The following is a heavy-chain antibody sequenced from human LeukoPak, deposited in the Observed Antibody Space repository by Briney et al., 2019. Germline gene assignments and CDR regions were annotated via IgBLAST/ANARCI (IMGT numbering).Heavy chain of an antibody. CDR2: ISSGSSYT. V-gene: IGHV3-11*06. D-gene: IGHD6-13*01. Sequence: GGSLRLSCAASGFTFSDYYMSWIRQAPGKGLEWVSYISSGSSYTNYADSVKGRFTISRDNAKNSLYLQMNSLRAEDTAVYYCARAYSSPLGWFDPWGQGTLVTVSS. CDR3: ARAYSSPLGWFDP. J-gene: IGHJ5*02. CDR1: GFTFSDYY.